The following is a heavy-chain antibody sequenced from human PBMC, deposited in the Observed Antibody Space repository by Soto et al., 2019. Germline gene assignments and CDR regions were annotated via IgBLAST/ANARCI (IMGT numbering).Heavy chain of an antibody. CDR2: ISTYSENT. J-gene: IGHJ4*02. CDR1: GYTFTSYS. CDR3: ARDANSDSSGYYSDY. V-gene: IGHV1-18*01. D-gene: IGHD3-22*01. Sequence: ASVKVSCKSSGYTFTSYSINWVRQAPGQGLEWMGWISTYSENTKHAQKFQGRVTMTTDTSTSTAYMELKSLRSDDTAVYYCARDANSDSSGYYSDYWGPGTLVTV.